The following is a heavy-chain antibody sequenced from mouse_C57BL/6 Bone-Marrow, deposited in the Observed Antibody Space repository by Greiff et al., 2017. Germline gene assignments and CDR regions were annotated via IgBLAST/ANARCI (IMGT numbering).Heavy chain of an antibody. V-gene: IGHV5-17*01. CDR3: ALPGLAY. J-gene: IGHJ3*01. CDR2: ISSGSSTI. CDR1: GFTFSDYG. Sequence: DVMLVESGGGLVKPGGSLKLSCAASGFTFSDYGMHWVRQAPETGLEWVAYISSGSSTIYYADTVKGRFTISRDNAKNTLFLQMTSLRSEDTAMYYCALPGLAYGGQGTLVTVAA.